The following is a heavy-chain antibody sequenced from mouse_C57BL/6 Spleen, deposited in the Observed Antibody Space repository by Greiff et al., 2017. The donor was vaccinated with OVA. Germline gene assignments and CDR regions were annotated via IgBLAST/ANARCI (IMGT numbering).Heavy chain of an antibody. CDR1: GYTFTSYW. CDR2: INPNYGTT. CDR3: ARPYFDY. V-gene: IGHV1-55*01. J-gene: IGHJ2*01. Sequence: QVQLQQPGAELVKPGASVKMSCKASGYTFTSYWITWVKQRPGQGLEWIGVINPNYGTTSYNQKFKGKATLTVDQSSSTAYMQLNSLTSEDSAVYYCARPYFDYWGQGTTLTVSS.